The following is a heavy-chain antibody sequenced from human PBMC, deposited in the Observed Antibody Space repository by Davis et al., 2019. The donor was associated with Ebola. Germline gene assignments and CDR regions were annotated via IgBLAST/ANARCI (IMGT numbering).Heavy chain of an antibody. CDR2: ITGSSSYI. J-gene: IGHJ6*02. D-gene: IGHD2-15*01. CDR1: GFTFSSYN. CDR3: ARGDCSGGSCFYYYYGMDV. Sequence: GGSLRLSCAASGFTFSSYNMNWIRQAPGKGLEWVASITGSSSYIEYADSVKGRFTISRDNAKNSLYLQMNSLRAEDTAVYYCARGDCSGGSCFYYYYGMDVWGQGTTVTVSS. V-gene: IGHV3-21*01.